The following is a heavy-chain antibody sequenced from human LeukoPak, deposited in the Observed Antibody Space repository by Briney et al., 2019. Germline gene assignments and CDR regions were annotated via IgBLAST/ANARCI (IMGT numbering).Heavy chain of an antibody. V-gene: IGHV4-59*01. Sequence: SETLSLTCTVSGGSISSYYWSWIRQPPGKGLDWIGYIYYSGSTNYNPSLKSRVTISVDTSKNQFSLKLSSVTAADTAVYYCAREHGDYYYGMDVWGQGTTVTVSS. CDR2: IYYSGST. CDR1: GGSISSYY. J-gene: IGHJ6*02. CDR3: AREHGDYYYGMDV. D-gene: IGHD4-17*01.